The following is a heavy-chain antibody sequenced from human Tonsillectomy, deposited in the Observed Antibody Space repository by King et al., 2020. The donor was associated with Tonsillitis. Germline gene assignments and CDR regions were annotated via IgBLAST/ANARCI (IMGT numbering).Heavy chain of an antibody. CDR2: FSGSGGST. Sequence: VQLVESGGGLVQPGGSLRLSCAASGFTFNNDAVSWVRQAPGKGLEWVSTFSGSGGSTYYADSVKGRFTISRDNSKNTLYLQMDSLRGDDTAVYYCAKDSSGWKDWGRGTLVTVSS. J-gene: IGHJ4*02. CDR1: GFTFNNDA. CDR3: AKDSSGWKD. D-gene: IGHD6-19*01. V-gene: IGHV3-23*04.